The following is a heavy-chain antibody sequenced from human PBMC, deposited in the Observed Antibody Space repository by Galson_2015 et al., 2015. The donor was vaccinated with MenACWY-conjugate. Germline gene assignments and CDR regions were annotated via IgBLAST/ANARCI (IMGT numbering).Heavy chain of an antibody. J-gene: IGHJ4*02. Sequence: SLRLSCAASGFTFSSYSMNWVRQAPGKGLEWVSYISSSSSTIYYADSVKGRFTISRDNAKNSLYLQMNSLRDEDTAVYYCARASTVTTSHFDCWGQGTLVTVSS. CDR3: ARASTVTTSHFDC. CDR2: ISSSSSTI. D-gene: IGHD4-17*01. CDR1: GFTFSSYS. V-gene: IGHV3-48*02.